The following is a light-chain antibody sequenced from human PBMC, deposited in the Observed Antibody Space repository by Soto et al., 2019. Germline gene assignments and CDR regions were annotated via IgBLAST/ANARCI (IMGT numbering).Light chain of an antibody. CDR1: QSVSSN. CDR2: GAS. J-gene: IGKJ1*01. CDR3: QQYNNWAPRA. V-gene: IGKV3-15*01. Sequence: EIVMTQSPATLSVSPGERATLSCRASQSVSSNLAWYQQKPGQAPRLLIYGASTRATGVPARFSGRGSGTEFTLTISGLQSEDFAVYYCQQYNNWAPRAFGQGTKVEIK.